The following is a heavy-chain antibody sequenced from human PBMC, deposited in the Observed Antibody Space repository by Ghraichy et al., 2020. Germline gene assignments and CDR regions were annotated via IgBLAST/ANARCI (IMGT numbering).Heavy chain of an antibody. CDR3: ARGTFDYSRDDHGGAFDY. D-gene: IGHD6-13*01. CDR1: GFTFSDNE. Sequence: LSLTCAASGFTFSDNEMNWVRQAPGKGLWWVAYIAASRDTIYYADSVRGRFTISRAKSSVFLQMDSLRAEDTATYYCARGTFDYSRDDHGGAFDYWGQGTPVTVSS. J-gene: IGHJ4*02. CDR2: IAASRDTI. V-gene: IGHV3-48*03.